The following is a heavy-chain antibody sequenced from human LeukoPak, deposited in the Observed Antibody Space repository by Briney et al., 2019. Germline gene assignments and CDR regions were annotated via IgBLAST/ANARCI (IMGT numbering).Heavy chain of an antibody. D-gene: IGHD6-19*01. CDR3: ARRPIAVAASNWFDP. J-gene: IGHJ5*02. CDR1: GFSVSSDSYY. V-gene: IGHV4-61*01. CDR2: IYYIGST. Sequence: TSETLSLTCTVSGFSVSSDSYYWSWIRQPTGKGLEWIGYIYYIGSTNYNPSLKKRVTISVDTSKNQFSLKLSSVTAADTAVYYCARRPIAVAASNWFDPWGQGTLVTVSS.